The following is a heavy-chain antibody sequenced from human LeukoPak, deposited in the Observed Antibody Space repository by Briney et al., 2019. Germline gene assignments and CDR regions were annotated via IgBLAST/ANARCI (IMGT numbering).Heavy chain of an antibody. CDR2: IFYSGST. CDR1: GGSLSSDY. CDR3: ARLVVNVYSAHYGLDV. D-gene: IGHD3-22*01. V-gene: IGHV4-59*01. J-gene: IGHJ6*02. Sequence: SETLSLTCNVSGGSLSSDYWSWIRQPPGKGLEWIGYIFYSGSTNYNPSLKSRVTISVDTSKNQFSLRLNSVTAADTAVYYCARLVVNVYSAHYGLDVWGQGTTVTVSS.